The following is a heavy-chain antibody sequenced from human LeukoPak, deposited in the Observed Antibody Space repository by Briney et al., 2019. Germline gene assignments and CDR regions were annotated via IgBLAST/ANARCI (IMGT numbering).Heavy chain of an antibody. D-gene: IGHD3-22*01. CDR3: ARAMRITMIVVVIN. J-gene: IGHJ4*02. CDR1: GYTLTELS. CDR2: INPNSGGT. V-gene: IGHV1-2*02. Sequence: GASVKVSCKVSGYTLTELSMHWVRQAPGQGLEWMGWINPNSGGTNYAQKFQGRVTMTRDTSISTAYMELSRLRSDDTAVYYCARAMRITMIVVVINWGQGTLVTVSS.